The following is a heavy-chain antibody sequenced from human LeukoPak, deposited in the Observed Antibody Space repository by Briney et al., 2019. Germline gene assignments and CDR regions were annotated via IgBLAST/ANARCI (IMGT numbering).Heavy chain of an antibody. J-gene: IGHJ4*02. D-gene: IGHD1-26*01. CDR1: GFTFSSYW. V-gene: IGHV3-74*01. CDR2: INSDGRST. Sequence: PGGSLRLSCAASGFTFSSYWMHWVRQAPGKGLVWVSRINSDGRSTNYADSVKGRFTISRDNAQNTLYLQMNSLRVEDTAVYYCATVGMGATIGYWGQGTLVTASS. CDR3: ATVGMGATIGY.